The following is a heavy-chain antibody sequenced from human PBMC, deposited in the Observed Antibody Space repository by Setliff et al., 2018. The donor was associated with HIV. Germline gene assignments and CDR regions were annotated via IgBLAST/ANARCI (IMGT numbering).Heavy chain of an antibody. J-gene: IGHJ4*02. CDR1: GVSFSNINYY. Sequence: PSETLSLTCTVSGVSFSNINYYWAWIRQPPGMGLEWIANILYSGSTYYNPSLRRRVTISGDTSKNQFSLKVNSVTAADTAVYYCAMPQLGWGGGSHFDFWGQGTLVTVSS. CDR3: AMPQLGWGGGSHFDF. V-gene: IGHV4-39*01. D-gene: IGHD1-1*01. CDR2: ILYSGST.